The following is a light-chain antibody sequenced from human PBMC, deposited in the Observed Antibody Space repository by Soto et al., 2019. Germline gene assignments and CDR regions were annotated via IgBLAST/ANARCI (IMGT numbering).Light chain of an antibody. CDR1: QSVLYSSNNNNY. J-gene: IGKJ3*01. Sequence: DIVMTQSPDSLGVSLGERATINCKSSQSVLYSSNNNNYLAWYQQRPGQPPKLIIYWASTRESGVPDRFSGSGSGTDFTLTISSLQTADVAVYYCQQYYGSPFTFGPGTKVDTK. V-gene: IGKV4-1*01. CDR3: QQYYGSPFT. CDR2: WAS.